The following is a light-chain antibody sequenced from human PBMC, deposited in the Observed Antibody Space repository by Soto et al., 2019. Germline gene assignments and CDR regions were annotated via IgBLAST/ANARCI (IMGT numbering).Light chain of an antibody. CDR1: QSVGSY. Sequence: DIVLTQSXATLSLSPGERATLSCRASQSVGSYLAWFQHKPGQAPRLLIYGASNRATDIPGRFSGRGSGTDFTLTISSLESGDSAVYYCQQRDKWPRTFGQGTKLEIK. J-gene: IGKJ2*01. V-gene: IGKV3-11*01. CDR3: QQRDKWPRT. CDR2: GAS.